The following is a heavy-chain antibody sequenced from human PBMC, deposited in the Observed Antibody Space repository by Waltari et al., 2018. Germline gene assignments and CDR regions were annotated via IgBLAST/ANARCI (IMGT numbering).Heavy chain of an antibody. V-gene: IGHV4-61*02. CDR3: ARDPTKGVYNWFDP. CDR2: IYTSGST. J-gene: IGHJ5*02. Sequence: QLQLQESGPGLVKPSETLSLTCTVSGGSISSSSYYWSWIRQPAGKGLEWIGRIYTSGSTNYNPSLKSRVTMSVDTSKNQFSLKLSSVTAADTAVYYCARDPTKGVYNWFDPWGQGILVIVSS. CDR1: GGSISSSSYY. D-gene: IGHD3-10*01.